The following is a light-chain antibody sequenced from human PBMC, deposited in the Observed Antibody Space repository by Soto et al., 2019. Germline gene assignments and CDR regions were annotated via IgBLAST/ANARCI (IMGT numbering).Light chain of an antibody. CDR3: PQFNNSPLT. J-gene: IGKJ4*01. CDR2: SAS. CDR1: QSFRNNY. V-gene: IGKV3-20*01. Sequence: EIVLTQSPGTLSLSPGERAILACRASQSFRNNYLAWYQQKPGQTPRLLIHSASSRATGIPDRFSGSGSGTDFTLTIRRLEPEDFAVYYCPQFNNSPLTFGGGTKVEIK.